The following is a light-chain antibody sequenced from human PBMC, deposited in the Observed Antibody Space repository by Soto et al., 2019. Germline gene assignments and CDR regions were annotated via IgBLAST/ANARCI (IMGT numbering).Light chain of an antibody. CDR3: QQHNNWPLT. CDR2: GAS. CDR1: QSVGSN. Sequence: ERVMTQSPATLSVSPGERATLSCRASQSVGSNLAWYQQKPGQAPRLLIYGASTRATGIPARFSGSGSGTEFTLTISSLQSEDFAVYYCQQHNNWPLTFGGGTKVEIK. J-gene: IGKJ4*01. V-gene: IGKV3-15*01.